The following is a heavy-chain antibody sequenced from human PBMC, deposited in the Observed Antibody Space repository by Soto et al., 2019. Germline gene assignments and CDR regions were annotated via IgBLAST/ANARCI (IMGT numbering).Heavy chain of an antibody. J-gene: IGHJ6*02. V-gene: IGHV4-61*01. Sequence: PSETLSLTCTVSGGSVSSGSYYWSWIRQPPGKGLEWIGYIYYSGSTNYNPSLKSRVTISVDTSKNQFSLKPSSVTAADTAVYYCARDRGSGSTIPMDVWGQGTTVTVS. CDR1: GGSVSSGSYY. CDR2: IYYSGST. D-gene: IGHD3-10*01. CDR3: ARDRGSGSTIPMDV.